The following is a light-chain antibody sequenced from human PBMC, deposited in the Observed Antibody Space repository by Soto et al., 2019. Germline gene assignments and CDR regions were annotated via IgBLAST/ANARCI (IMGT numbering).Light chain of an antibody. CDR3: QQYNSYFQT. Sequence: DIQMTQCRATLSASVGHRFSITCLASQDISRWLAWYQQKPGKAPKLLIYDASSLESGVLPRFSGSGSGTEFTLTISSLQPHDVATYQCQQYNSYFQTFGQGTKVDIK. CDR1: QDISRW. J-gene: IGKJ1*01. CDR2: DAS. V-gene: IGKV1-5*01.